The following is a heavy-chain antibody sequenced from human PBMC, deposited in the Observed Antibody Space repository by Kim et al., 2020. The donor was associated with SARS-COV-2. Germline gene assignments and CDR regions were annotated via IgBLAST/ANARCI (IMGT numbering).Heavy chain of an antibody. CDR2: ITVYSGKP. V-gene: IGHV1-18*01. CDR1: GYIFSSYG. Sequence: ASVKVSCKASGYIFSSYGITWVRQAPGQGLQWMGWITVYSGKPKYAHDLPGRVVLSTDTSTSTAYLHMTGLQSDDTALYYCARDGIVGYAPPRHYTYYGM. J-gene: IGHJ6*01. D-gene: IGHD2-15*01. CDR3: ARDGIVGYAPPRHYTYYGM.